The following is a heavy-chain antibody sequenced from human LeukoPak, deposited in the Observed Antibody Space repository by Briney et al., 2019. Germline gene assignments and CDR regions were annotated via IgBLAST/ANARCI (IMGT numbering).Heavy chain of an antibody. CDR1: GFTFSSYG. V-gene: IGHV3-30*02. J-gene: IGHJ4*02. Sequence: GGSLRLSCAASGFTFSSYGMHWVRQAPGKGLKWVAFIRYDGSNKYYADSVKGRFTISRDNSKNTLYLQMNSLRAEDTAVYYCAKDERYSYGLGGYWGQGTLVTVSS. D-gene: IGHD5-18*01. CDR2: IRYDGSNK. CDR3: AKDERYSYGLGGY.